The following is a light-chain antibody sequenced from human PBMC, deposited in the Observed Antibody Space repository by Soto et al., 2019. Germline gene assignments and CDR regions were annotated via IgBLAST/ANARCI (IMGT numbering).Light chain of an antibody. Sequence: EIVLTQSPGTLSLSPGERATLSCRASQSVSSSYLAWYQQKPGQAPRLLIYGASSRATGIPDRFSGSGSGTAFTVTISRLEPEDFAVYYCQQYGSSPFGQGTKLEIK. CDR2: GAS. V-gene: IGKV3-20*01. CDR3: QQYGSSP. J-gene: IGKJ2*01. CDR1: QSVSSSY.